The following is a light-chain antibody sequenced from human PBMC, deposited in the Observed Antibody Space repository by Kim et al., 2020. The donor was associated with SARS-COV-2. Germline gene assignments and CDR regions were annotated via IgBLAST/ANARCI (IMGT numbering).Light chain of an antibody. CDR1: TGAVTSGYY. CDR2: STS. Sequence: PGGTVTLTCASRTGAVTSGYYPNWFQQKPGQAPRPLIYSTSNKHSWTPARFSGSLLGGRAALTLTGVQPEDEAEYYCLLFYGGVRVFGGGTQLTVL. V-gene: IGLV7-43*01. J-gene: IGLJ3*02. CDR3: LLFYGGVRV.